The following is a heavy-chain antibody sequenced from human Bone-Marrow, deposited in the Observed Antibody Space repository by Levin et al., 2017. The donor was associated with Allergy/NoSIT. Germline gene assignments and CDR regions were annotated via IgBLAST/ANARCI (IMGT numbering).Heavy chain of an antibody. D-gene: IGHD2-2*01. Sequence: HPGGSLRLSCAASGFTFSSYGMHWVRQAPGKGLEWVAVISYDGSNKYYADSVKGRFTISRDNSKNTLYLQMNSLRAEDTAVYYCAKGAEIVVVPAAMDYWGQGTLVTVSS. CDR1: GFTFSSYG. CDR3: AKGAEIVVVPAAMDY. CDR2: ISYDGSNK. V-gene: IGHV3-30*18. J-gene: IGHJ4*02.